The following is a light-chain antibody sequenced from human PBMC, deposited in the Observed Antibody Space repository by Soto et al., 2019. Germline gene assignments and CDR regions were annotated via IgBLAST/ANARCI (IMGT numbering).Light chain of an antibody. V-gene: IGLV2-14*01. CDR2: DVS. J-gene: IGLJ1*01. Sequence: QSALTQPASVSGSPGQSIAISCTGTSSDVGGYSYVSWYQQQPGKAPKLVISDVSNRPSGVSDRFSGSKSGNTASLTISGLQTEDEADYYRDSYTTSSTYVCGTGPRSPS. CDR3: DSYTTSSTYV. CDR1: SSDVGGYSY.